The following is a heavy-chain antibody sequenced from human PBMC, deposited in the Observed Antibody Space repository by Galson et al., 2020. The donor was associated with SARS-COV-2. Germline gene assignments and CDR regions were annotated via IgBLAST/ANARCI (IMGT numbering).Heavy chain of an antibody. Sequence: GGSLRLSCAASGFTFSSFAMHWVRQAPGLGLEWMAVISYDGSERYYADPVKGRFTISRGNSKNTLYLEMNSLRPEDSAVYYCARGGWLQKSAGDFEDYFDDWGQGTLVTVSS. J-gene: IGHJ4*02. CDR1: GFTFSSFA. D-gene: IGHD7-27*01. CDR2: ISYDGSER. V-gene: IGHV3-30*04. CDR3: ARGGWLQKSAGDFEDYFDD.